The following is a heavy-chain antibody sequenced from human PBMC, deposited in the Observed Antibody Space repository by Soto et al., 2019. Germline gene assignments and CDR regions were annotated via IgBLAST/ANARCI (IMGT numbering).Heavy chain of an antibody. V-gene: IGHV1-8*01. CDR3: ARTLYGDNFDY. D-gene: IGHD4-17*01. J-gene: IGHJ4*02. Sequence: QVKLVQSGAEVKKPGASVKVSCKASGYTFTRYDINWLRQATGQGLEWMGWMNPNSGNTGYAQKFQGRVTMTRNTSISTSYMELSSLRSEVTAVYYCARTLYGDNFDYWGQGTLVTVSS. CDR1: GYTFTRYD. CDR2: MNPNSGNT.